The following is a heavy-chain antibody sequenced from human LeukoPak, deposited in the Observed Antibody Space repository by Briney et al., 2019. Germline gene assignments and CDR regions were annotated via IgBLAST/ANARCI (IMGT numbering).Heavy chain of an antibody. CDR2: IKSKADGGTT. CDR1: GFTFSNAW. J-gene: IGHJ4*02. CDR3: TTAKTRLYS. Sequence: PGGSLRLSCAATGFTFSNAWMSWVSQAPGKGLEWVGRIKSKADGGTTDYAAPVKGRFTISSDHSKNTLYLQMNSLKTEDTAVYYCTTAKTRLYSWGQGTLVTVSS. V-gene: IGHV3-15*01. D-gene: IGHD2-8*01.